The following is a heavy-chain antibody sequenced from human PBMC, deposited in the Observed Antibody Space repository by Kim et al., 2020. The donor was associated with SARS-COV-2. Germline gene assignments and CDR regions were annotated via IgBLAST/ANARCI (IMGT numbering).Heavy chain of an antibody. J-gene: IGHJ4*02. CDR3: ARALKGNHYGYYFDY. V-gene: IGHV1-69*13. Sequence: SVKVSCKASGGTFSSYAISWVRQAPGQGLEWMGGIIPIFGTANYAQKFQGRVTITADESTSTAYMELSSLRSEDTAVYYCARALKGNHYGYYFDYWGQGTLVTVSS. CDR2: IIPIFGTA. CDR1: GGTFSSYA. D-gene: IGHD4-17*01.